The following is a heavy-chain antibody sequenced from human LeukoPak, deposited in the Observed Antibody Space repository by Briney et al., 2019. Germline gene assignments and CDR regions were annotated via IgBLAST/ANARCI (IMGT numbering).Heavy chain of an antibody. V-gene: IGHV4-38-2*01. Sequence: PSETLSLTCAVSGYSISSGYHWGWIRQPPGKGLEWIGCMYHSGSTFYNPSLQSRVTISVDTSKNQFSLKLSSVTAADTAFYYCAETDRDCSGDSCSSGPMDWYFDLWGRGTLVTVSS. CDR3: AETDRDCSGDSCSSGPMDWYFDL. CDR2: MYHSGST. D-gene: IGHD2-15*01. J-gene: IGHJ2*01. CDR1: GYSISSGYH.